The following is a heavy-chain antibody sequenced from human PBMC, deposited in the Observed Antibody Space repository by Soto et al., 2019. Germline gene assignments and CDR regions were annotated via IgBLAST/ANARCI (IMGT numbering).Heavy chain of an antibody. Sequence: EVQLVESGGGLVQPGGSLSLSCAASGFTFSSYAMHWVRQAPGKGLEYVSSIRSNGGSTYYANSVKGRFTISRDNSKNTLSLQMGSLRAEDMAVYYCARSPTVPTPYYFDYWGQGTLVTVSS. CDR3: ARSPTVPTPYYFDY. V-gene: IGHV3-64*01. J-gene: IGHJ4*02. D-gene: IGHD4-17*01. CDR1: GFTFSSYA. CDR2: IRSNGGST.